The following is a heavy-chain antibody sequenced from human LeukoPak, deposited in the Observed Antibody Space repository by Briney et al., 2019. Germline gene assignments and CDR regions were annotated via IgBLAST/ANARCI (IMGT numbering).Heavy chain of an antibody. V-gene: IGHV3-74*01. D-gene: IGHD6-6*01. CDR3: AREYSSSFDY. CDR2: INSDGRTT. Sequence: GGSLRLSCAASGFTFSSYWMHWVRQAPGKGLVRVSRINSDGRTTTYADSVRGRFTISRDNAKDTLYLQMNSLRAEDTAVYYCAREYSSSFDYWGQGTLVSVSS. CDR1: GFTFSSYW. J-gene: IGHJ4*02.